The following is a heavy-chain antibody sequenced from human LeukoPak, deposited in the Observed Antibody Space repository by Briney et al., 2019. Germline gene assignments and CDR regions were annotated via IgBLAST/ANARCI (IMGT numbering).Heavy chain of an antibody. J-gene: IGHJ4*02. Sequence: ASVKVSCKASGYTFTSYNINWVRQATGQGLEWMGWMNPNSGNTGYAQKFQGRVTITRNTSISTAYTELSSLRSEDTAVYYCARVFSRGDYDYWGQGTLVTVSS. V-gene: IGHV1-8*03. CDR3: ARVFSRGDYDY. CDR2: MNPNSGNT. D-gene: IGHD3-3*01. CDR1: GYTFTSYN.